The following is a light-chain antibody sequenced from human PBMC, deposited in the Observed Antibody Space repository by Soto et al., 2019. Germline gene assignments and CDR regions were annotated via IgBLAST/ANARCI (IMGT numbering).Light chain of an antibody. CDR1: QSVSSSY. CDR3: QQYGSSPTTT. CDR2: GAS. V-gene: IGKV3-20*01. J-gene: IGKJ5*01. Sequence: EIVLTQSPGTLSLSPGERATLSCRASQSVSSSYLAWYQQKPGQAPRLLIYGASSRATGIPDRFSGSGSGTDFTLTISRLEPEDFAVYYCQQYGSSPTTTFGQGTRLGL.